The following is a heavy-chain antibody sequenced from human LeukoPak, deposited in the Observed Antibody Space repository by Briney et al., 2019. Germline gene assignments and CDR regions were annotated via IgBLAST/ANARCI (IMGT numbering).Heavy chain of an antibody. CDR2: IRSKAYGGTT. Sequence: GGSLRLSCTASGFTFGDYAMSWFRQAPGKGLEWVGFIRSKAYGGTTEYAASVKGRFTISRDDSKSIAYLQMNSLKTEDTAVYYCALDYSNFLDYWGQGTLVTVSS. V-gene: IGHV3-49*03. CDR3: ALDYSNFLDY. D-gene: IGHD4-11*01. J-gene: IGHJ4*02. CDR1: GFTFGDYA.